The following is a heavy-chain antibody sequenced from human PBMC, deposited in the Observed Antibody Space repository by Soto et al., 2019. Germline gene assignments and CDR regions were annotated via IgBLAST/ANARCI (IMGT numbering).Heavy chain of an antibody. Sequence: ASVKVSCKASGYTFTSYYIQWVRQAPGQGLEWMGIINPSGGSTNYAQKFQGRVTMTRDTSTSTVYMELSSLRSEDTAIYYCSRGYPPRDQLGNLPGAFWGQGTLVTVPQ. CDR2: INPSGGST. CDR1: GYTFTSYY. D-gene: IGHD1-1*01. J-gene: IGHJ4*02. V-gene: IGHV1-46*03. CDR3: SRGYPPRDQLGNLPGAF.